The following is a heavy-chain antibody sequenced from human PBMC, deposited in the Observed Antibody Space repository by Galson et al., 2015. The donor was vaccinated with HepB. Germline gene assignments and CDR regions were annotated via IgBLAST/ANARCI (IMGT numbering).Heavy chain of an antibody. CDR3: ARGPRGYDSSGYPFDH. D-gene: IGHD3-22*01. CDR1: GYTSTNYG. V-gene: IGHV1-18*04. CDR2: ISAYNGNT. J-gene: IGHJ4*02. Sequence: SVKVSCKASGYTSTNYGIDWVRQAPGQGLEWMGWISAYNGNTNYAQKFHGRISVTTDTSTGTAYLDLRGLTSDDTAVYYCARGPRGYDSSGYPFDHWGQGTLVTVSS.